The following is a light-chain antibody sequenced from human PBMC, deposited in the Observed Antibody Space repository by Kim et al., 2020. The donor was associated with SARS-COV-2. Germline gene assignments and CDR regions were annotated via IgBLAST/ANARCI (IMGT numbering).Light chain of an antibody. Sequence: EIVVTQSPATLSVSPGERATLSCRASQSVGTNLAWYQQKLGQAPRLLMYRASTRATGIPDRFSGSGSGTEFTLTISRLQSEDFAFYYCLQYYSLLTFGGGTKVDIK. CDR1: QSVGTN. CDR2: RAS. J-gene: IGKJ4*01. CDR3: LQYYSLLT. V-gene: IGKV3-15*01.